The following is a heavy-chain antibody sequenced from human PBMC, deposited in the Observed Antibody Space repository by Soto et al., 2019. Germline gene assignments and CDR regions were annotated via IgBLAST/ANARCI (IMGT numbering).Heavy chain of an antibody. CDR3: VAESGPVLVYPDF. Sequence: ASVKVSCKASGSTFSGDYLHWLRQAPAVGPVWLGWMNPESGDSQYGETFQGRVTMTRDTSSATVHMELSGLRPDDTGRYYCVAESGPVLVYPDFWGQGTQVTVSS. CDR1: GSTFSGDY. CDR2: MNPESGDS. V-gene: IGHV1-2*02. J-gene: IGHJ1*01. D-gene: IGHD6-19*01.